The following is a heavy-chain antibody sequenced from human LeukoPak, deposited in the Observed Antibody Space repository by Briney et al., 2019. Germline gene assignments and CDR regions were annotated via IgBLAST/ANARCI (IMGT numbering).Heavy chain of an antibody. Sequence: GGSLRLSCAASGFTFSSYGMHWVRQAPGKGLEWVAVISYDGSNKYYADSVKGRFTISRDNSKNTLYLQMNSLRAEDTAVYYCARAGSGSSADAFDIWGQGTMVTVSS. D-gene: IGHD3-10*01. CDR1: GFTFSSYG. V-gene: IGHV3-30*03. CDR3: ARAGSGSSADAFDI. J-gene: IGHJ3*02. CDR2: ISYDGSNK.